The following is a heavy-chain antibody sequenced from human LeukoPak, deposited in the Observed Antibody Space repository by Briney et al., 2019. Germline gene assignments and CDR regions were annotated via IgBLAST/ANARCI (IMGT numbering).Heavy chain of an antibody. CDR2: IKQDGSEK. CDR1: GFTVSSNY. D-gene: IGHD3-3*01. Sequence: SGGSLRLSCAASGFTVSSNYMSWVRQAPGKGLEWVANIKQDGSEKYYVDSVKGRFTISRDNAKNSLYLQMNSLRAEDTAVYYCARQYYDFWSGPVRTYYFDYWGQGTLVTVSS. J-gene: IGHJ4*02. CDR3: ARQYYDFWSGPVRTYYFDY. V-gene: IGHV3-7*01.